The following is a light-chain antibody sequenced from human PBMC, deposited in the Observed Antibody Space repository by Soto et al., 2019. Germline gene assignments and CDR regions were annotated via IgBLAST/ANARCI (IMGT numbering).Light chain of an antibody. J-gene: IGLJ1*01. CDR3: SSYTSSSTPLYV. V-gene: IGLV2-14*01. CDR2: DVS. Sequence: QSALTQPASVSGSPGQSSTISCTGTSSDVGGYNYVSWYQQHPGKAPKLMIYDVSNRPSGVSNRFSGSKSGNTASLTISGLQADDESDYYCSSYTSSSTPLYVFGTGTKVTVL. CDR1: SSDVGGYNY.